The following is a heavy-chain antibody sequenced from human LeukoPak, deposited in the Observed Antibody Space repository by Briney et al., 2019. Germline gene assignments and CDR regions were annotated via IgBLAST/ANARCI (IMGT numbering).Heavy chain of an antibody. J-gene: IGHJ5*02. V-gene: IGHV4-34*01. CDR2: INHSGST. CDR3: ARVLRYCSGGSCYSPYNWFDP. D-gene: IGHD2-15*01. CDR1: GGSFSGYY. Sequence: PSETLSLTCAVYGGSFSGYYWSWIRQPPWKGLEWIREINHSGSTNYNPSLKSRVTISVDTSKNQFSLKLSSVTAADTAVYYCARVLRYCSGGSCYSPYNWFDPWGQGTLVTVSS.